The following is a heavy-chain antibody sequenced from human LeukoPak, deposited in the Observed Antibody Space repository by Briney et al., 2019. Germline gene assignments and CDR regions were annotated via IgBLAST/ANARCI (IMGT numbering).Heavy chain of an antibody. V-gene: IGHV3-7*03. CDR3: AKAGDGSGWYFFQH. J-gene: IGHJ1*01. D-gene: IGHD6-19*01. Sequence: GGSLRLSCAASGFTFSSYWMSWVRQAPGKGLEWVANIRQDGSEKNYVDSVRGRFTISRDNAKNSLYLQMNSLRAEDTALYYCAKAGDGSGWYFFQHWGQGTLVTVSS. CDR1: GFTFSSYW. CDR2: IRQDGSEK.